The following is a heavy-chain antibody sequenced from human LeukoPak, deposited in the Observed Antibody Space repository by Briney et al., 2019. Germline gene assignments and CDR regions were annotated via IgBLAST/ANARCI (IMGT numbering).Heavy chain of an antibody. Sequence: GGSLRLSCAASGFTFSSYSMNWVRQAPGKGLEWVSSISSSSSYIYYADSVKGRFTISRDNAKDSLYLQMNSLRAEDTAVYYCARGARYCSGGSCLDYWGQGTLITVSS. D-gene: IGHD2-15*01. V-gene: IGHV3-21*01. CDR3: ARGARYCSGGSCLDY. J-gene: IGHJ4*02. CDR2: ISSSSSYI. CDR1: GFTFSSYS.